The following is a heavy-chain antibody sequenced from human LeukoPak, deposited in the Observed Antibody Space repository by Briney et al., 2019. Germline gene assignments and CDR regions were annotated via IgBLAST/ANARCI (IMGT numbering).Heavy chain of an antibody. CDR1: GYTFTSYA. J-gene: IGHJ5*02. Sequence: ASVKVSCKASGYTFTSYAMNWVRQAPGQGLEWMGWINTNTGNPTYAQGFTGRFVFSLDTSVSTAYLQISGLKAEDTAVYYCARHYAYYDSSGYYYGWFDPWGQGTLVTVSS. V-gene: IGHV7-4-1*02. CDR3: ARHYAYYDSSGYYYGWFDP. CDR2: INTNTGNP. D-gene: IGHD3-22*01.